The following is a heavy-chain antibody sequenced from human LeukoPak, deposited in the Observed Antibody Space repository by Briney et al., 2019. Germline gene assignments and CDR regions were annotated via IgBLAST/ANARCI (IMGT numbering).Heavy chain of an antibody. V-gene: IGHV4-61*02. D-gene: IGHD5-24*01. Sequence: PSETLSLTCTVSGGSISSGFYYWSWIRQPAGKGLEWIGRIYTSGSTNYNPSLNSRVTISVDTSKNQFSLKLSSVTAADTAVYYCAKSGYNRFDYWGQGTRVTVSS. CDR2: IYTSGST. J-gene: IGHJ4*02. CDR3: AKSGYNRFDY. CDR1: GGSISSGFYY.